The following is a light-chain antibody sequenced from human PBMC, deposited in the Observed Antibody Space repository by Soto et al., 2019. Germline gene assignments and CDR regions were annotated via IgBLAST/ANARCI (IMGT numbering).Light chain of an antibody. Sequence: QSVLTQPASVSGSPGQWITISCTGTSSDVGGCNCVSWYQQHPGKAPKLMIYDVSNRPSGVSDRFSGTKSGNMASLTISGLQAEDEADFYCSSYTSTNTSVVFGGGTKLTVL. CDR1: SSDVGGCNC. J-gene: IGLJ2*01. CDR2: DVS. CDR3: SSYTSTNTSVV. V-gene: IGLV2-14*03.